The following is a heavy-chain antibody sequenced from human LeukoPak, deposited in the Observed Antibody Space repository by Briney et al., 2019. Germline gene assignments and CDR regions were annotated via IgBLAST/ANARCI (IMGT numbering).Heavy chain of an antibody. J-gene: IGHJ6*03. D-gene: IGHD3-3*01. V-gene: IGHV3-23*01. CDR3: ARAPSKYDFWSGYHYYYMDV. CDR2: ISGSGGST. CDR1: GFTFSSYA. Sequence: GGSLRLSCAASGFTFSSYAMSWVRQAPGKGLEWVSAISGSGGSTYYADSVKGRFTISRDNSKNSLYLQMNSLRAEDTAVYYCARAPSKYDFWSGYHYYYMDVWGKGTTVTVSS.